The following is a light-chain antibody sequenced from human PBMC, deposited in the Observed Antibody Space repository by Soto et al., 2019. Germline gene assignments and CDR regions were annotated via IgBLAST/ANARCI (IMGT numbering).Light chain of an antibody. CDR2: DAS. J-gene: IGKJ1*01. V-gene: IGKV3-11*01. CDR1: QSVYNY. Sequence: EIVLTQSPATLSLSPGERATLSCRASQSVYNYLAWYQLKPGQAPRLLIYDASNRAAGIPARFGASGSATDFPLTISSLEPEDFAFYYCQQRNNWPWTFGQGTKVELK. CDR3: QQRNNWPWT.